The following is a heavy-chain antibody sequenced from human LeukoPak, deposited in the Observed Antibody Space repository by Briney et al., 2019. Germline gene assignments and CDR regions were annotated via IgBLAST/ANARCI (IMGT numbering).Heavy chain of an antibody. D-gene: IGHD3-9*01. CDR1: GGSISSRDYY. Sequence: SQTLSLTCTVSGGSISSRDYYWSWIRQPPGKGLEWIGYIYYSGSTYYNPSLKSRVTISVDTSKNQFSLKLSSVTAADTAVYYCARGRELRYFDWLLPGEAFDYWGQGTLVTVSS. CDR3: ARGRELRYFDWLLPGEAFDY. CDR2: IYYSGST. J-gene: IGHJ4*02. V-gene: IGHV4-30-4*08.